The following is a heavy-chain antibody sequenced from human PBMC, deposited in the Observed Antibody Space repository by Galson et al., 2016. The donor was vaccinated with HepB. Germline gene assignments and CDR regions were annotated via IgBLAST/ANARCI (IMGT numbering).Heavy chain of an antibody. J-gene: IGHJ4*02. V-gene: IGHV3-7*03. CDR3: ARGRDTDK. CDR1: EFNFNIYW. CDR2: MKQDGTEK. Sequence: SLRLSCAASEFNFNIYWMSWVRQAPGKGLEWVANMKQDGTEKYYVDSVKGRFTISRDNAKNSLSLQMNSLRAEDTAVYYCARGRDTDKWGQGILVTVSS. D-gene: IGHD5-24*01.